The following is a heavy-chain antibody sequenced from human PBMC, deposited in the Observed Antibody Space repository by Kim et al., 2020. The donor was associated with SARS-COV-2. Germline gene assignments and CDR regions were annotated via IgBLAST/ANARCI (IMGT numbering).Heavy chain of an antibody. CDR1: GYTFTSYG. D-gene: IGHD3-10*01. V-gene: IGHV1-18*01. CDR2: ISAYNGNT. CDR3: ARATGSDYYGSGSLHYYGMDV. J-gene: IGHJ6*02. Sequence: ASVKVSCKASGYTFTSYGISWVRQAPGQGLEWMGWISAYNGNTNYAQKLQGRVTMTTDTSTSTAYMELRSLRSDDTAVYYCARATGSDYYGSGSLHYYGMDVWGQGTTVTVSS.